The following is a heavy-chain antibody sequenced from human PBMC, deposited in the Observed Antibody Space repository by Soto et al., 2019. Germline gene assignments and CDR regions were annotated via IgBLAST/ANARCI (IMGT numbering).Heavy chain of an antibody. Sequence: QVQLVQSAAEVKKPGSSMKVSCKASGGTFNSYTIDWVRQAPGQGLEWMGRIIPGVNITNYAQKFQGRVTITADRSTSTVYLDLSSLRSEDTAVYYCAKGVMVAAIIDYWGQGTLVTVSS. D-gene: IGHD2-21*02. CDR2: IIPGVNIT. V-gene: IGHV1-69*02. CDR1: GGTFNSYT. J-gene: IGHJ4*02. CDR3: AKGVMVAAIIDY.